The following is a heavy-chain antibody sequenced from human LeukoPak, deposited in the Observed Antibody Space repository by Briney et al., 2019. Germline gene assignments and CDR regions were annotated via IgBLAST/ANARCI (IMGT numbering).Heavy chain of an antibody. J-gene: IGHJ3*02. CDR2: IYYSGST. D-gene: IGHD3-22*01. Sequence: SQTLSLTCTVSGGSISSYYWSWIRQPPGKGLEWIGYIYYSGSTNYNPSLKSRVTISVDTSKNQFSPKLSSVTAADTAVYYCARETYYYDSSGYRQRSGLDIWGQGTMVTVSS. V-gene: IGHV4-59*01. CDR3: ARETYYYDSSGYRQRSGLDI. CDR1: GGSISSYY.